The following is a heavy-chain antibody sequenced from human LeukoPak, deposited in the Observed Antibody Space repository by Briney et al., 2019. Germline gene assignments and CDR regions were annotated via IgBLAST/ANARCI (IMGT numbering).Heavy chain of an antibody. Sequence: GGSLRLSCAASGFTFSSYGMHWVRQAPGKGLEWVAVIWYDGSNKYYADSVKGRFTISRDNSKNTLYLQMNSLRAEDTAVYYCAREAMPGIAVAGTGFDYWGQGTLVTVSS. V-gene: IGHV3-33*01. J-gene: IGHJ4*02. CDR1: GFTFSSYG. CDR3: AREAMPGIAVAGTGFDY. D-gene: IGHD6-19*01. CDR2: IWYDGSNK.